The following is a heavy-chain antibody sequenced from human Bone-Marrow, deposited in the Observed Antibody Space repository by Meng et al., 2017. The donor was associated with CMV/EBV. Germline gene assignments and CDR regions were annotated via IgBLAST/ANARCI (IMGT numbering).Heavy chain of an antibody. D-gene: IGHD3-16*02. CDR3: AGSRSGELSLRY. J-gene: IGHJ4*02. Sequence: GGSLRLSCAASDFTFDDYIMHWVRQVPGKGLEWVSGITWSGGSIAYADSVKGRFTISRDNAKNSLYLQMNGLRAEDTALYYCAGSRSGELSLRYWGQGTLVTVSS. CDR1: DFTFDDYI. V-gene: IGHV3-9*01. CDR2: ITWSGGSI.